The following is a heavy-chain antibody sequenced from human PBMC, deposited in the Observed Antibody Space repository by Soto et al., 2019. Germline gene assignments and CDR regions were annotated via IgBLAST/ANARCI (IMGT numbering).Heavy chain of an antibody. Sequence: QVQLVESGGGVVQPGRSLRLSCAASGFTFSSYGMHWVRQAPGKGLEWVAVIWYDGSNKYYADSVKGRFTISRDNSKNTLYLQMNSLRAEDTAVYYCARAGAVAGTGARYWGQGTLVTVSS. CDR3: ARAGAVAGTGARY. D-gene: IGHD6-19*01. V-gene: IGHV3-33*01. J-gene: IGHJ4*02. CDR1: GFTFSSYG. CDR2: IWYDGSNK.